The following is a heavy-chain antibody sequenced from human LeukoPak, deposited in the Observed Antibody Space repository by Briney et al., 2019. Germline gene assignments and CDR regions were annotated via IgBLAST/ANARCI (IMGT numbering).Heavy chain of an antibody. V-gene: IGHV4-59*08. CDR3: TRQLSWASDTGDS. CDR1: GAFSSRYY. J-gene: IGHJ5*01. D-gene: IGHD6-13*01. Sequence: PSETLSLACSVSGAFSSRYYWSWVRQPLGKGLEGLGSIFYSGHSNYNASLTTRISMSVDTSKAQFSLKLKSVTAADTSMYYCTRQLSWASDTGDSWGQGTLVTVSS. CDR2: IFYSGHS.